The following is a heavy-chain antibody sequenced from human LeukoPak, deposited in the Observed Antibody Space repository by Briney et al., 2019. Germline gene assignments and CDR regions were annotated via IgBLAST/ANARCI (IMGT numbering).Heavy chain of an antibody. V-gene: IGHV1-46*01. Sequence: ASVKVSCKASGYTFTSYYMHWVRQAPGQGLEWMGIINPSDGSTSYAQKFQGRVTMTRDTSTSTVYMELSSLRSEDTAVYYCARAYGGNSGQDYYYYMDVWGTGTTVTVSS. J-gene: IGHJ6*03. CDR3: ARAYGGNSGQDYYYYMDV. D-gene: IGHD4-23*01. CDR2: INPSDGST. CDR1: GYTFTSYY.